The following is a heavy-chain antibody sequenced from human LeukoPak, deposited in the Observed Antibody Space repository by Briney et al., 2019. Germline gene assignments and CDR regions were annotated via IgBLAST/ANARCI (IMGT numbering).Heavy chain of an antibody. D-gene: IGHD3-22*01. CDR1: GDSISSGDYY. J-gene: IGHJ3*02. CDR3: ARGPYSYDSSGASDI. CDR2: ISSSGST. Sequence: SETLSLTCTVSGDSISSGDYYWSWIRQPAGKGLEWIGRISSSGSTNYNPSLKSRVTISVDTSKNQFSLKLSSVTAADTAVYFCARGPYSYDSSGASDIWGQGTMVTVSS. V-gene: IGHV4-61*02.